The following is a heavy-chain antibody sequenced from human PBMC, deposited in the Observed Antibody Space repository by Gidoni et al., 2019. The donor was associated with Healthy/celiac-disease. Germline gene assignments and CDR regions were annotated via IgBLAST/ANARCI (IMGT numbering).Heavy chain of an antibody. CDR1: GFTFSSYA. D-gene: IGHD2-15*01. V-gene: IGHV3-30-3*01. CDR3: ARDLTPLIYCSGGSCYLSLDY. J-gene: IGHJ4*02. CDR2: ISYDGSNK. Sequence: QVQLVASGGGVVQPGRSLSLSCAASGFTFSSYAMPWVRQAPGKGLEWVAVISYDGSNKYYADSVKVRFTISRDNSKNTLYLQMNSLRAEDTAVYYCARDLTPLIYCSGGSCYLSLDYWGQGTLVTVSS.